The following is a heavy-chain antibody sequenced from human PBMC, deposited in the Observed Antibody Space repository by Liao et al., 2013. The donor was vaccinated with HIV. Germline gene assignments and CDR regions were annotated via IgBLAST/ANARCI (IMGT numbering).Heavy chain of an antibody. J-gene: IGHJ4*02. V-gene: IGHV4-4*07. Sequence: QVQLQESGPGVVKPSETLSLTCAVSGGSINNHYWNWIRQPAGRGLEWIGRIYTSGNTNYNPSLKSRVTMSVDTSKNQFSLKLTSVTAADTAAYFCARERGFFDHWGQGTLVTVSS. D-gene: IGHD3-10*01. CDR3: ARERGFFDH. CDR2: IYTSGNT. CDR1: GGSINNHY.